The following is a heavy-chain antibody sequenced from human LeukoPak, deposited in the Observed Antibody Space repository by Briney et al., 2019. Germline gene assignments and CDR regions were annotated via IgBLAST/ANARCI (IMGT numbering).Heavy chain of an antibody. V-gene: IGHV4-39*01. Sequence: PSETLSLTCTVSGASISSSRYYWGWIRQPPGKGVEWIGSFYYSGSTYYNPSLKSRVTISVDTSKNQFSLKLSSVTAADTAVYYCARLDPGDVWGQGTTVTVSS. J-gene: IGHJ6*02. CDR1: GASISSSRYY. CDR3: ARLDPGDV. D-gene: IGHD3-9*01. CDR2: FYYSGST.